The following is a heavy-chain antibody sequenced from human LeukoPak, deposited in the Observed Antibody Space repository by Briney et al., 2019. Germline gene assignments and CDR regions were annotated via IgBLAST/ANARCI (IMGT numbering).Heavy chain of an antibody. V-gene: IGHV3-23*01. CDR2: ISGSGGST. Sequence: PGGSLRLSCAASGFTFSSYAMSWVRQAPGKGLEWVSAISGSGGSTYYADSVKGRFTISRDNSKNTLYLQMNSLRAEDTAVYYCAACASDSSGYYYEFDYWGQGTLVTVSS. D-gene: IGHD3-22*01. CDR1: GFTFSSYA. J-gene: IGHJ4*02. CDR3: AACASDSSGYYYEFDY.